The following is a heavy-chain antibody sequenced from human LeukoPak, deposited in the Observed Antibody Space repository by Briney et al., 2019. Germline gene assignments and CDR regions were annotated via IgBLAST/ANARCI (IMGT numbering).Heavy chain of an antibody. D-gene: IGHD1-1*01. CDR2: IWFDGSNK. CDR3: ERDPSGSGFAFDS. Sequence: GGSLRLSCAASGFIFSNDAMHWVRQAPGKGLEWVAFIWFDGSNKHYADSVKGRFTISRDNSEDTLYLQMNSLRAEDTAVYYCERDPSGSGFAFDSWGQGALVTVSS. CDR1: GFIFSNDA. V-gene: IGHV3-33*01. J-gene: IGHJ4*02.